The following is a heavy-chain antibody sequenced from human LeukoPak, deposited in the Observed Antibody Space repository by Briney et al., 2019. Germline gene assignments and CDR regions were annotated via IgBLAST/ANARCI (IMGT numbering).Heavy chain of an antibody. Sequence: PGGSLRLSCAASGFTFSNAWMSWVRQAPGKGLEWVAVISYDGSNKYYADSVKGRFTISRDNSKNTLYLQMNSLRAEDTAVYYCAKEDYGDYIYYYYGMDVWGKGTTVTVSS. J-gene: IGHJ6*04. CDR2: ISYDGSNK. CDR3: AKEDYGDYIYYYYGMDV. V-gene: IGHV3-30*18. D-gene: IGHD4-17*01. CDR1: GFTFSNAW.